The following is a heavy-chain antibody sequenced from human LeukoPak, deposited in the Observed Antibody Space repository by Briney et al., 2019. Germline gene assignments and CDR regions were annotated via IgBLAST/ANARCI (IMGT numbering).Heavy chain of an antibody. CDR2: INPNSGGT. CDR1: GYTFTGYY. V-gene: IGHV1-2*06. D-gene: IGHD3-22*01. J-gene: IGHJ4*02. CDR3: ARRPPLYDSSGYSGDY. Sequence: ASVEVSCRASGYTFTGYYMHWVRQALGQGLEWMGRINPNSGGTNYAQKFQGRVTMTRDTSISTAYMELSRLRSDDTAVYYCARRPPLYDSSGYSGDYWGQGTLVTVSS.